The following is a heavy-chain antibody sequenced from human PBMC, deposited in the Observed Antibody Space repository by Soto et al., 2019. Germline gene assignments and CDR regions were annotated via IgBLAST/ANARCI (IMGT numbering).Heavy chain of an antibody. CDR1: VFTFISYG. J-gene: IGHJ6*02. CDR3: VKDGSSGWPYFDDMDV. CDR2: ILYDGSKK. Sequence: PGWSLRLACASSVFTFISYGMHWVRQAPGKGLEWVAVILYDGSKKYYADSVKGRFTISRDNSKNTLYLQMSSLRAEDTALYYCVKDGSSGWPYFDDMDVWGQGTTVTVSS. V-gene: IGHV3-30*18. D-gene: IGHD6-19*01.